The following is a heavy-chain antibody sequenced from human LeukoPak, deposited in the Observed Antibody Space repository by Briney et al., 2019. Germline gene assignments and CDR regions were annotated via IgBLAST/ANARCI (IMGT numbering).Heavy chain of an antibody. J-gene: IGHJ4*02. V-gene: IGHV3-30*18. Sequence: GGSLRLSCAASGFSFSNYGMHWVRQAPGKGVEWVAVISSDGSNEYCADSVKGRFTISRDNSKNTLYLQMDSLRAEDTAVYYCAKDGYCSSTSCYPLHFHSWGQGTLVTVSS. CDR3: AKDGYCSSTSCYPLHFHS. CDR1: GFSFSNYG. D-gene: IGHD2-2*03. CDR2: ISSDGSNE.